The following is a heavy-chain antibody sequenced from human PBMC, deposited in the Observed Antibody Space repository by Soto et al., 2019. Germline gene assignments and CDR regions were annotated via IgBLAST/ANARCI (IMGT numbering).Heavy chain of an antibody. V-gene: IGHV3-11*05. CDR2: ISSSSSYT. CDR3: AREAATYFDY. Sequence: QVQLVESGGGLVKPGGSLRLSCTASGFSFSDYYMSWIRQAPGKGLEWVSYISSSSSYTNYADSVKGRFTISRDNAKNALYLQMSSLRAEDTAVYYCAREAATYFDYWGPGTLVHVSS. CDR1: GFSFSDYY. J-gene: IGHJ4*02.